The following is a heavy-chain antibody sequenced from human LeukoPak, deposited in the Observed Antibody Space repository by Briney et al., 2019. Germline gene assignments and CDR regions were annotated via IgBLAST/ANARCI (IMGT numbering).Heavy chain of an antibody. J-gene: IGHJ4*02. V-gene: IGHV4-59*01. CDR1: GASISNYY. CDR3: ARCTGVVRGLDY. Sequence: PPETLSLTCTVSGASISNYYWNWIRQPPGKGPEWIGYIYYTGSANYNPSLKNRVTISGATSKNQFSLNLTSVTAADTAMYYCARCTGVVRGLDYWGRGTLVTVSS. D-gene: IGHD2-21*01. CDR2: IYYTGSA.